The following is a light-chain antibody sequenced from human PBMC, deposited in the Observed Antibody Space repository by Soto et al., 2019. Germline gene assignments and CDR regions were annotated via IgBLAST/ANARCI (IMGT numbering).Light chain of an antibody. CDR1: QSVANN. V-gene: IGKV3-20*01. CDR3: QQYGSSPRT. J-gene: IGKJ1*01. CDR2: GAF. Sequence: VVTQSPGTLSLSPGERAPLSCRASQSVANNLAWYQHQRGQAPRLLIYGAFNRATGIPDRFSGGGSGTDFTLTISRLEPEDFAVYYCQQYGSSPRTFGQGTKVDIK.